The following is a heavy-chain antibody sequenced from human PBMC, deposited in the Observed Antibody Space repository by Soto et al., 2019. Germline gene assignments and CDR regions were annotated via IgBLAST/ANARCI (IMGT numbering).Heavy chain of an antibody. V-gene: IGHV1-18*01. CDR3: ARHSVAEYYFDY. Sequence: QVQLVQSGAEVKKPGASLKVSCKASGYTFTSYAISWVRQAPGQGLEWMGWNSTYYGNTNYAQILQGRVTMTTDTSTNTAYMELRSLRSDDTAVYYCARHSVAEYYFDYWGQGTLVTVSS. J-gene: IGHJ4*02. CDR2: NSTYYGNT. CDR1: GYTFTSYA. D-gene: IGHD6-6*01.